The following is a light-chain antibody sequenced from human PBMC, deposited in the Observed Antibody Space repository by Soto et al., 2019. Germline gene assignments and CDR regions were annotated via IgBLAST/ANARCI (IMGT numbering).Light chain of an antibody. CDR3: QQYNSYPYT. V-gene: IGKV1-5*03. Sequence: DIQMTQSPSTLSASVGDRVTITCRASQSISSWLAWYQQKPGKAPKLLIYKASSLESGVPSTFSGSGSGTEFTLTISSLQPDDFATYYCQQYNSYPYTFGQGTKLEIQ. CDR2: KAS. J-gene: IGKJ2*01. CDR1: QSISSW.